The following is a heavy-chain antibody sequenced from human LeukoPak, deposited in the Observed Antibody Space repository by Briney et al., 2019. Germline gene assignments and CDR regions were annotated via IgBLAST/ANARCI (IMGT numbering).Heavy chain of an antibody. D-gene: IGHD3-22*01. CDR1: GFTFSSYA. CDR3: ARDSSPWYYYDRSGSNGFDP. CDR2: IAYDGGNK. V-gene: IGHV3-30-3*01. J-gene: IGHJ5*02. Sequence: GGSLRLSCAASGFTFSSYAIHWVRQAPGKGLEWEAVIAYDGGNKYYADSVKGRFTISRDNSKNTLFLQMNSLRAEDTAVYYCARDSSPWYYYDRSGSNGFDPWGQGTLVTVSS.